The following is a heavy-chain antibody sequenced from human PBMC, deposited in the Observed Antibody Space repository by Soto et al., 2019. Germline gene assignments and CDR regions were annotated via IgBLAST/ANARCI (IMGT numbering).Heavy chain of an antibody. Sequence: PGGSLRLSCASSRFRFRSYGMHGVRQAPGKGLEWVAVISYDGSNKYYADSVKGRFTISRDNSKNTLYLQMNSLRAEDTAVYYCAKEAYGSGSYLAYYYYGMDVWGQGTTVPVSS. J-gene: IGHJ6*02. V-gene: IGHV3-30*18. D-gene: IGHD3-10*01. CDR1: RFRFRSYG. CDR3: AKEAYGSGSYLAYYYYGMDV. CDR2: ISYDGSNK.